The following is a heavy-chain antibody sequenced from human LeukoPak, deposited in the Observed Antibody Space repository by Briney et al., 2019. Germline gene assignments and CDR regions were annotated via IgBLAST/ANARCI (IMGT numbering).Heavy chain of an antibody. V-gene: IGHV3-7*01. CDR1: AFSFTTHY. CDR2: INPDGSEK. D-gene: IGHD2-21*01. CDR3: ARDPAYGALDI. J-gene: IGHJ3*02. Sequence: GGSLRLSCVASAFSFTTHYMSWGRQAPGKGLEWVAIINPDGSEKSYVDSVKGRFTISRDNSDNLLYLNMNNLRAEDTALYYCARDPAYGALDIWGQGTVVTVSS.